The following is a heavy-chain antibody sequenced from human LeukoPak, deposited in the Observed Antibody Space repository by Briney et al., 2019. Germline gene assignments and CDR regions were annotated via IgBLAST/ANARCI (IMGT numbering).Heavy chain of an antibody. Sequence: GGSLRLSCAVSGLTFSSSWMDWVRQAPGKGLEWVSSISSSSSYIYYADSVKGRFTISRDNAKNSLYLQMNSLRAEDTAVYYCAGFHSSGWYYYYYGMGVWGQGTTVTVSS. D-gene: IGHD6-19*01. V-gene: IGHV3-21*01. CDR3: AGFHSSGWYYYYYGMGV. J-gene: IGHJ6*02. CDR1: GLTFSSSW. CDR2: ISSSSSYI.